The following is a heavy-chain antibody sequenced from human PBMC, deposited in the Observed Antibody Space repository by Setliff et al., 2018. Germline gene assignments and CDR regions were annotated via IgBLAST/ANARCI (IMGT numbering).Heavy chain of an antibody. J-gene: IGHJ5*02. Sequence: SETLSLTCTVSGGSISSGSYYWSWIRQPAGKGLEWIGRIYSSGSTNYNPSLKSRVTISMDTSKNQFSLKVSSVTAADTAVYYCARVWGGGWFDPWGQGTLVTVSS. CDR2: IYSSGST. CDR1: GGSISSGSYY. D-gene: IGHD3-16*01. V-gene: IGHV4-61*02. CDR3: ARVWGGGWFDP.